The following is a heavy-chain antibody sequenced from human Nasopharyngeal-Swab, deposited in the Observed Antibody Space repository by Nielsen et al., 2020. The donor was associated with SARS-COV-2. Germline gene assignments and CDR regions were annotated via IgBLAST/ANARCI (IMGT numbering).Heavy chain of an antibody. J-gene: IGHJ6*03. D-gene: IGHD2-2*01. CDR3: ARGHQYQLLFHYYYYMDV. V-gene: IGHV1-8*01. CDR1: GYTFTSYD. Sequence: ASVQVSCKASGYTFTSYDINWVRQATGQGIEWMGWMNPNSGNTGYAQKFKGRVTMTRNTSISTAYMELSSLRSEDTAVYYCARGHQYQLLFHYYYYMDVWGKGTTVTVSS. CDR2: MNPNSGNT.